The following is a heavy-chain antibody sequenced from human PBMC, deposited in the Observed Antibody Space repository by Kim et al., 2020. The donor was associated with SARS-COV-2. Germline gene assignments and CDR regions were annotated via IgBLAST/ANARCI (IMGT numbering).Heavy chain of an antibody. CDR2: IYYSGST. CDR3: ARDRISASGTPSYDAFEI. J-gene: IGHJ3*02. Sequence: SETLSLTCTVSGGSINNYYWTWIRQPPGKGLEWIGYIYYSGSTSYNASLKSRVTISVDTSKNQFSLRLSSVTAADTAMYYCARDRISASGTPSYDAFEIWGQGAMVTVSS. D-gene: IGHD6-13*01. CDR1: GGSINNYY. V-gene: IGHV4-59*13.